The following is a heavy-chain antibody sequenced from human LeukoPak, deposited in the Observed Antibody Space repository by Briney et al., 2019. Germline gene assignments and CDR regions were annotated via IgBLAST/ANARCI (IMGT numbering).Heavy chain of an antibody. CDR3: AKGESPQYMVRGVPYYYYVMDV. Sequence: GSLRLSCAASGFTFSRYAMSWVRRAPGKGLEWVSVISGIGVTTYYADSVTGRLTISRDNSKNTLYLQMSSLRVEDTAVYYCAKGESPQYMVRGVPYYYYVMDVWGQGTTVTVSS. CDR2: ISGIGVTT. D-gene: IGHD3-10*01. V-gene: IGHV3-23*01. J-gene: IGHJ6*02. CDR1: GFTFSRYA.